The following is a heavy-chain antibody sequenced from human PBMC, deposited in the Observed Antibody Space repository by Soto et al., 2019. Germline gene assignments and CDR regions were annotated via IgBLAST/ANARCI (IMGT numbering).Heavy chain of an antibody. CDR3: ARVLSGSSLFDY. V-gene: IGHV4-59*01. D-gene: IGHD1-26*01. J-gene: IGHJ4*02. CDR1: GGSIISDY. Sequence: SETLSLTGTVSGGSIISDYCSWIRHPPWKGLEWIGYISYSVITNYNPSLKSLVTISVDTYKNQFSLKLSSVTAADTAVYYCARVLSGSSLFDYCVKCMLISVSS. CDR2: ISYSVIT.